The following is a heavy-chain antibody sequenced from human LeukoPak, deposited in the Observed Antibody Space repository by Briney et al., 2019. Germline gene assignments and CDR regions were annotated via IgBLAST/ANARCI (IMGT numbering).Heavy chain of an antibody. Sequence: PGGSLRLSCAASGFTFSSYGMSWVRQAPGKGLEWVSVIYSGGSTYYADSVKGRFTISRDNSKNTLYLQMNSLRAKDTAVYYCARQDRYRYYYDSSGHISHWGQGTLVTVSS. CDR3: ARQDRYRYYYDSSGHISH. CDR1: GFTFSSYG. CDR2: IYSGGST. J-gene: IGHJ1*01. D-gene: IGHD3-22*01. V-gene: IGHV3-53*01.